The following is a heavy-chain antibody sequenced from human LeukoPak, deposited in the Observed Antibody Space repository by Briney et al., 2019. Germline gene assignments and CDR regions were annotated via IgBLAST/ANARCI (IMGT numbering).Heavy chain of an antibody. Sequence: GGSLRLSCAGSGFTFSIYGMHWVRQAPGKGLEWVAFIRYDGTNKFYADSVKGRFTISRDNSKNTLYLQMNSLRAEDTAVYYCARDSGGGSYYYYYYYMDVWGKGTTVTISS. V-gene: IGHV3-30*02. D-gene: IGHD1-26*01. CDR2: IRYDGTNK. CDR3: ARDSGGGSYYYYYYYMDV. J-gene: IGHJ6*03. CDR1: GFTFSIYG.